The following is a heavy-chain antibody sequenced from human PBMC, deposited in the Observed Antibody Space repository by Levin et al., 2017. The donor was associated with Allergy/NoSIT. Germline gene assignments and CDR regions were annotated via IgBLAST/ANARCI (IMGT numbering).Heavy chain of an antibody. CDR3: TSSQLLYRSGWLGIQTGRWFDH. D-gene: IGHD6-19*01. Sequence: GGSLRLSCAASGFTFSNAWMSWVRQAPGKGLEWVGRIKSKTDGGTTDYAAPVKGRFTISRDDSKNTLYLKMNSLKTEDTAVYYCTSSQLLYRSGWLGIQTGRWFDHWGQGTLVTVSS. V-gene: IGHV3-15*01. CDR1: GFTFSNAW. CDR2: IKSKTDGGTT. J-gene: IGHJ5*02.